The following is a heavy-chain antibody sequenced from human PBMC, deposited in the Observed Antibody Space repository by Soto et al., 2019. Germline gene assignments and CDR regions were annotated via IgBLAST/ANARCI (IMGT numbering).Heavy chain of an antibody. CDR2: IYWNDDK. V-gene: IGHV2-5*01. J-gene: IGHJ2*01. CDR1: GFSLSTSGVG. Sequence: QITLKESGPTLVNPTQTLTLTCTFSGFSLSTSGVGVGWIRQPPGKALEWLALIYWNDDKRYSPSLKSRLTITKDTSKNQVVLTMTNMDPVDTATYYCAHRYPTYYDFWSGYSTWYFDLWGRGTLVTVSS. D-gene: IGHD3-3*01. CDR3: AHRYPTYYDFWSGYSTWYFDL.